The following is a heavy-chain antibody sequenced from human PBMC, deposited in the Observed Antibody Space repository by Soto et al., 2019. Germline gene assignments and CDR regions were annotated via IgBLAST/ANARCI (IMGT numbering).Heavy chain of an antibody. Sequence: QVQLVESGGGVVQPGRSLRLSCAASGFTFSSYAMHWVRQAPGKGLEWVAVISYDGSNKYYADSVKGRFTISRDNSKNTLYLQMTSLIAEDTAVYYCAREQKSITMIVVVISWFDPWGQGTLVTVSS. CDR1: GFTFSSYA. J-gene: IGHJ5*02. CDR2: ISYDGSNK. CDR3: AREQKSITMIVVVISWFDP. V-gene: IGHV3-30-3*01. D-gene: IGHD3-22*01.